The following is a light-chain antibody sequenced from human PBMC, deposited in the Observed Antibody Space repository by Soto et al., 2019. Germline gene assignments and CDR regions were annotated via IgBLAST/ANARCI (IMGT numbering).Light chain of an antibody. J-gene: IGKJ4*01. CDR3: QQYYSTPLT. CDR2: WAT. V-gene: IGKV4-1*01. CDR1: QSVLYSFNTQSY. Sequence: DIVRTQAPDSLAVSLGESATINCKSSQSVLYSFNTQSYLTWYQQRPGQPPKLLIYWATTRESGVPDRFSGSGSGTDFTLTVSGLQAEDVAVYYCQQYYSTPLTFGGGTKVDI.